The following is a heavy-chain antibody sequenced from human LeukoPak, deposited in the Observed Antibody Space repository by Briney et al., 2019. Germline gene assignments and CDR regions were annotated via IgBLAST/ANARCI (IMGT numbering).Heavy chain of an antibody. J-gene: IGHJ4*02. D-gene: IGHD5-12*01. CDR3: AKGDGYDAKVNFDY. Sequence: PGGSLRLSCAASGFTFDDYAMHWVRQAPGKGLEWVSGISWNSGSIGYADSVKGRFTISRDNAKNSLYLQMNSLRAEDMALYYCAKGDGYDAKVNFDYWGQGTLVTVSS. CDR2: ISWNSGSI. V-gene: IGHV3-9*03. CDR1: GFTFDDYA.